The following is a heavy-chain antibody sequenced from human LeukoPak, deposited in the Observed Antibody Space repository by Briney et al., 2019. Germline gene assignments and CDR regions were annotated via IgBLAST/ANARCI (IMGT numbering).Heavy chain of an antibody. CDR3: AREMYAGWYFAFDI. Sequence: GGSLRLSCTVSGFTFSSFTMNWVRQGPGKGLEWVASISNSGDYISYADSLKGRFTICRDNAKNSLFLQMRRLRAEDTAVYYCAREMYAGWYFAFDIWGQGTMVTVSS. CDR1: GFTFSSFT. CDR2: ISNSGDYI. J-gene: IGHJ3*02. V-gene: IGHV3-21*01. D-gene: IGHD6-19*01.